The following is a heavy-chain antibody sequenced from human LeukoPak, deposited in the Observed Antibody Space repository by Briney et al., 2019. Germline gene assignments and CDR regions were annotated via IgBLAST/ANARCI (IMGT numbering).Heavy chain of an antibody. J-gene: IGHJ4*02. CDR3: ARDMGYCSAKSCYSPMDY. CDR2: IITIFGTT. D-gene: IGHD2-2*01. Sequence: ASVKVSCKASGGTFSNFDISWVRQAPGQGLEWMGGIITIFGTTDYAQRFQDRLTTTADKSTNTAYMELSSLRSEDTAIYYCARDMGYCSAKSCYSPMDYWGQGTLVTVSS. V-gene: IGHV1-69*06. CDR1: GGTFSNFD.